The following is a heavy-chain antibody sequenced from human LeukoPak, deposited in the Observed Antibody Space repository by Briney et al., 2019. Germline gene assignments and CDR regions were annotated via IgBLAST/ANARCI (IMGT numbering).Heavy chain of an antibody. CDR3: ARDGIVGAPEAFDI. J-gene: IGHJ3*02. Sequence: SETLSLTCTVSGGSISSGGYYWSWIRQPPGRGLEWIGYIYYSGSTNYNPSLKSRVTISVDSSKNQFSLNLNSVTAADTAVYYCARDGIVGAPEAFDIWGQGTTVTVSS. CDR2: IYYSGST. CDR1: GGSISSGGYY. D-gene: IGHD1-26*01. V-gene: IGHV4-61*08.